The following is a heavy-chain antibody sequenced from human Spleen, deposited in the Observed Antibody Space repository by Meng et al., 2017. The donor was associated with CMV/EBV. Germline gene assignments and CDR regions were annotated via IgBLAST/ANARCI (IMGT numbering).Heavy chain of an antibody. V-gene: IGHV3-48*03. Sequence: GGSLRLSCAASGFTFSSYEMNWVRQAPGKGLEWVSYISSSGSTIYYADSVKGRFTISRDNAKNSLYLQMNSLRAEDTALYYCVKDGDTSSPFYYYGMDVWGQGTTVTVSS. J-gene: IGHJ6*02. CDR2: ISSSGSTI. CDR1: GFTFSSYE. CDR3: VKDGDTSSPFYYYGMDV. D-gene: IGHD6-6*01.